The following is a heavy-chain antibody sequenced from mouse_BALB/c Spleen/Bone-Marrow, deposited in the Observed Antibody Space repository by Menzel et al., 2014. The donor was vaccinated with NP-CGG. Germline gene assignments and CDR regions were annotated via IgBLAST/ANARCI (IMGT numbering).Heavy chain of an antibody. V-gene: IGHV14-3*02. Sequence: VQLQQPGAELMKPGASVKLSCTASGFNIKDTYMHWVKQRPEQGLEWIGRIDPANGNTKYDPKFQGKATITADTSSNTAYLQLSSLTSEDTAVYYCARRGDGYYAWFAYWGQGTLVTVSA. J-gene: IGHJ3*01. CDR3: ARRGDGYYAWFAY. CDR2: IDPANGNT. D-gene: IGHD2-3*01. CDR1: GFNIKDTY.